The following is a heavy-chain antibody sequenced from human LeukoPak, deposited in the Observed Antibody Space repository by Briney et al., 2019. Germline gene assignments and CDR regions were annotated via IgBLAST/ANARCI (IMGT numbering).Heavy chain of an antibody. CDR1: GFTFSSYA. V-gene: IGHV3-30-3*01. D-gene: IGHD4-17*01. CDR2: ISYDGSNK. CDR3: ARTVSY. Sequence: GGSLRLSCAASGFTFSSYAMHWVRQAPGKGLEWVAVISYDGSNKYYADSVKGRFTISRDNSKNTLYLQMNSLRAEDTAVYYCARTVSYWGQGTLVTVSS. J-gene: IGHJ4*02.